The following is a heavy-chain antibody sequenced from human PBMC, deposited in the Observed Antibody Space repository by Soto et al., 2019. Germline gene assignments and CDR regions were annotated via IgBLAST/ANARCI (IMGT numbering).Heavy chain of an antibody. V-gene: IGHV4-34*01. CDR2: INHSGST. CDR3: ARGGDSGELDY. D-gene: IGHD1-26*01. CDR1: GGSFSGYY. Sequence: PSETLSLTCAVYGGSFSGYYWSWIRQPPGKGLEWIGEINHSGSTNYNPSLKSRVTISVDTSKNQFSLKLSSVTAADTAVYYCARGGDSGELDYWGQGTLVTVSS. J-gene: IGHJ4*02.